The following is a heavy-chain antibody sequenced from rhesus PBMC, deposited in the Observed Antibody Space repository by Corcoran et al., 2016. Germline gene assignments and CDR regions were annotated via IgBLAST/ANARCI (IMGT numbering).Heavy chain of an antibody. CDR1: GFTFSDYY. CDR3: TPGIQYEGDAFDF. Sequence: EVQLVESGGGLVQPGGSLRLSCAASGFTFSDYYMSWVRQAPGKGLEWVSSIRRAGSYLYYADSVKGRFTISRDNAKNSLSLQMNRLKTEDTAVYYCTPGIQYEGDAFDFWGQGLRVTVSS. CDR2: IRRAGSYL. D-gene: IGHD4-23*01. V-gene: IGHV3S16*01. J-gene: IGHJ3*01.